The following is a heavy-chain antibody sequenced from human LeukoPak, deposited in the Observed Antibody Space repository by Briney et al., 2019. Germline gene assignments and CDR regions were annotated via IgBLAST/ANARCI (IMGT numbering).Heavy chain of an antibody. J-gene: IGHJ5*02. CDR2: IYHSGST. CDR1: GYSTSSDYY. D-gene: IGHD2-15*01. Sequence: SETLSLTCIVSGYSTSSDYYWGWIRQPPGKGLEWIESIYHSGSTYYNPSLKSRVTISVDTSKNQFSLKLSSVTAADTAVYYCARGGGYCSGGSCRASWFDPWGQGTLVTVSS. V-gene: IGHV4-38-2*02. CDR3: ARGGGYCSGGSCRASWFDP.